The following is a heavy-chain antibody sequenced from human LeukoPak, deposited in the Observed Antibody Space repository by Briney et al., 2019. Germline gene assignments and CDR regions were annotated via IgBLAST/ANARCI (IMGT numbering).Heavy chain of an antibody. CDR2: MKQSGAP. CDR3: ASRPFLYGFRTYFDT. CDR1: GGSFSAFH. D-gene: IGHD4-17*01. Sequence: SETLSLPRAVYGGSFSAFHWNWIRQSPAKGLEWLGEMKQSGAPRYNPSLQSRVTISVDKSKNQFSLNVRSVTAADTAVYYCASRPFLYGFRTYFDTWAQGTLVTVSS. V-gene: IGHV4-34*01. J-gene: IGHJ4*01.